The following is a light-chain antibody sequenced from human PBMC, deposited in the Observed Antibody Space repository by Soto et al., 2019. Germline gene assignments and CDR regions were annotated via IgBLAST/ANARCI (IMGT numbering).Light chain of an antibody. J-gene: IGLJ1*01. V-gene: IGLV1-44*01. CDR2: SNN. CDR1: SSNIGNNF. CDR3: ASWDDSLNGYV. Sequence: QSVLTQPSSASGSPGQRVTISCSGSSSNIGNNFVKWYQQFPGTAPKLLIYSNNQRPSGVPDRFSGSKSGTSASLASSGLQSEDEADYYCASWDDSLNGYVFGTGTKRTGL.